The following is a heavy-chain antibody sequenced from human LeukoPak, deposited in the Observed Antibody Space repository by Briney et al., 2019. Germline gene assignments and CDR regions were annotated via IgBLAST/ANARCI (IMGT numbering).Heavy chain of an antibody. Sequence: SETLSLTCTVSGGSISSYYWSWIRQPPGKGLEWIGYISYSGNTNYNPSLKSRVTISVDTSKNQFSLKLSSVTAADTAVYYCARAWGGSSGWSYLYYYYMDVWGKGTTVTVSS. D-gene: IGHD6-19*01. J-gene: IGHJ6*03. CDR2: ISYSGNT. CDR3: ARAWGGSSGWSYLYYYYMDV. V-gene: IGHV4-59*01. CDR1: GGSISSYY.